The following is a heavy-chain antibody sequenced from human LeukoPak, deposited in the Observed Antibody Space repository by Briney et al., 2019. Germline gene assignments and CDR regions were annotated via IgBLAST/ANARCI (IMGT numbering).Heavy chain of an antibody. CDR2: INSDGSST. D-gene: IGHD3-10*01. Sequence: GSLSLSCAASGFTFSSYWMHWVRQAPGKGLVWVSRINSDGSSTSYADSVKGRFTISRDNAKNTLYLQMNSLRAEDTAVYYCARYYGSGRFPDYWGQGTLVTVSS. J-gene: IGHJ4*02. CDR1: GFTFSSYW. CDR3: ARYYGSGRFPDY. V-gene: IGHV3-74*01.